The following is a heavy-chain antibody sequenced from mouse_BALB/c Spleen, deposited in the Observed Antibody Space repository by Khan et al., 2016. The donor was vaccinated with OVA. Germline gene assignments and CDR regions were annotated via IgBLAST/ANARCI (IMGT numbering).Heavy chain of an antibody. CDR1: GYSFTGYT. V-gene: IGHV1-37*01. CDR3: VRSASYGDYVEAWFAY. J-gene: IGHJ3*01. D-gene: IGHD2-13*01. CDR2: INPYNGGT. Sequence: VQLQQSGPELVKPGASMKMSCKASGYSFTGYTMNWVKQSHVKNLEWLGLINPYNGGTAYNQKFRGKTTLYVDNKSTPAYMEILSLTSVDSAVYYCVRSASYGDYVEAWFAYWGQGTLVTVSA.